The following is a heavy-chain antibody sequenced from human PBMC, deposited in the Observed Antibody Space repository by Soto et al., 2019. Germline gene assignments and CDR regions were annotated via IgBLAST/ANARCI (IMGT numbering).Heavy chain of an antibody. V-gene: IGHV4-31*03. CDR1: GGSISSGGYY. CDR2: IYYSGST. D-gene: IGHD3-22*01. J-gene: IGHJ5*02. Sequence: SETLSLTCTVSGGSISSGGYYWSWIRQHPGKGLEWIGYIYYSGSTYYNPSLKSRVTISVDTSKNQFSLKLSSVTAADTAVYYCARGRRNYYDSSGYSRLLSSWFDPWGQGTLVTVSS. CDR3: ARGRRNYYDSSGYSRLLSSWFDP.